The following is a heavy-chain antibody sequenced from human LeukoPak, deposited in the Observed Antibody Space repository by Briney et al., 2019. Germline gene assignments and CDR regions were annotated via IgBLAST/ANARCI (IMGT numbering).Heavy chain of an antibody. CDR1: GYSISSGYY. Sequence: SETLSLTCAVSGYSISSGYYWGWIRQPPGKGLEWIGSIYHSGSTYYNPSLKSRVTISVDTSKNQFSLKLSSVTAADTAVYYCARLRFDSGWSQYGDYWGQGTLVTVSS. D-gene: IGHD6-19*01. V-gene: IGHV4-38-2*01. J-gene: IGHJ4*02. CDR2: IYHSGST. CDR3: ARLRFDSGWSQYGDY.